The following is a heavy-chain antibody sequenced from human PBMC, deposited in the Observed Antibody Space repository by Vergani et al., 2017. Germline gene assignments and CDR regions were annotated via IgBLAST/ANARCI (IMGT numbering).Heavy chain of an antibody. CDR1: GGSFNTYY. CDR3: ARDRAAGGPIYGSGSYYSNYYYYGMDV. J-gene: IGHJ6*02. Sequence: QVQLEESGPGLVKPSETLSLTCTVSGGSFNTYYWSWIRQSPGKGLEWIGYIYSTGSTNYNPSLNSRVTMSVDTSKNQFSLKLRSVTAADTAVYYCARDRAAGGPIYGSGSYYSNYYYYGMDVWGQGTTVTVSS. CDR2: IYSTGST. V-gene: IGHV4-59*13. D-gene: IGHD3-10*01.